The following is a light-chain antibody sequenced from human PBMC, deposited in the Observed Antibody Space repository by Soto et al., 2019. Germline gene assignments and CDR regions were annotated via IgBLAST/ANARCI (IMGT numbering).Light chain of an antibody. CDR3: QQYNSYPLT. CDR2: AIS. CDR1: RGISNY. J-gene: IGKJ5*01. V-gene: IGKV1-16*01. Sequence: DIPMTQSPSSLSASVGDRVTITCRASRGISNYLAWFQQKPGTAPKSLMYAISTLQSGVPSRFSGSGSGTEFTLTISSLQPEDFATYYCQQYNSYPLTFGQGTRLEIK.